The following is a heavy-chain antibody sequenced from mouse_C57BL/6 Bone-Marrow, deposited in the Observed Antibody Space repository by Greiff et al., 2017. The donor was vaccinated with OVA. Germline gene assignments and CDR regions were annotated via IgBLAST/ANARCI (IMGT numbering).Heavy chain of an antibody. CDR3: ARLYYGKGFAY. V-gene: IGHV5-6*01. Sequence: EVQRVESGGDSVKPGGSLKLSCAASGFTFSSYGMSWVRQTPDKRLEWVATISSGGSYTYYPDSVKGRFTISRDNAKNTLYLQMSSLKAEDTAMDYCARLYYGKGFAYWGQGTLVTVSA. CDR2: ISSGGSYT. J-gene: IGHJ3*01. D-gene: IGHD2-1*01. CDR1: GFTFSSYG.